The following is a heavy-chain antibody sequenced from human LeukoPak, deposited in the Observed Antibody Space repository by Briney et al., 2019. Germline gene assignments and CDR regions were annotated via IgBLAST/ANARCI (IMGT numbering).Heavy chain of an antibody. Sequence: SETLSLTRTVSGGSISSSYWSWIRQPPGKGLEWIGYIYYSGSTDYNPSLKSRVTMSIDTSKNQFSLNLISVTAADTAVYYCARDSGTTGEVKFDPWGQGTLVTVSS. D-gene: IGHD3-10*01. CDR2: IYYSGST. V-gene: IGHV4-59*12. CDR1: GGSISSSY. CDR3: ARDSGTTGEVKFDP. J-gene: IGHJ5*02.